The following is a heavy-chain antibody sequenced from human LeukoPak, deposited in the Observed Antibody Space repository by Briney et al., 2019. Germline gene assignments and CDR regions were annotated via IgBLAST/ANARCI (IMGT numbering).Heavy chain of an antibody. V-gene: IGHV3-21*01. CDR2: ISSSSSYI. J-gene: IGHJ4*02. CDR3: ARDGNSGSYRFDY. D-gene: IGHD1-26*01. Sequence: PGGSLRLSCAASGFTFSSYSMNWVRQAPGKGLGWVSSISSSSSYIYYADSVKGRFTISRDNAKNSLYLQMNSLRAEDTAVYYCARDGNSGSYRFDYWGQGTLVTVSS. CDR1: GFTFSSYS.